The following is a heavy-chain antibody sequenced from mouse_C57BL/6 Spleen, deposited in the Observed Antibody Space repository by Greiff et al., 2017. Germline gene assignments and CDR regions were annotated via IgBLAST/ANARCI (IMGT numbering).Heavy chain of an antibody. V-gene: IGHV5-6*01. CDR2: ISSGGSYT. Sequence: EVKVVESGGDLVKPGGSLKLSCAASGFTFSSYGLSWVRQTPDTRLEWVATISSGGSYTYYPDSVKGRFTISRDNAKNTLYLQMSSLKSEDTAMYYCARPYDYDRGNYFDYWGQGTTLTVSS. CDR3: ARPYDYDRGNYFDY. J-gene: IGHJ2*01. D-gene: IGHD2-4*01. CDR1: GFTFSSYG.